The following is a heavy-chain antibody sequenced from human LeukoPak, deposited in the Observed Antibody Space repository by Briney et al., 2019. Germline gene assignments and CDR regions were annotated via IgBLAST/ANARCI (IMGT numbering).Heavy chain of an antibody. CDR3: ARGNYYDSSGLPFDH. D-gene: IGHD3-22*01. J-gene: IGHJ4*02. V-gene: IGHV4-34*01. CDR2: INHSGST. Sequence: PSETLSLTCAVYGGSFSGYYWSWIRQPPGKGLEWIGEINHSGSTNYNPSLKSRVTISVDTSKNQFSLNLSSVTAADTAVYYCARGNYYDSSGLPFDHWGQGTLVTVSS. CDR1: GGSFSGYY.